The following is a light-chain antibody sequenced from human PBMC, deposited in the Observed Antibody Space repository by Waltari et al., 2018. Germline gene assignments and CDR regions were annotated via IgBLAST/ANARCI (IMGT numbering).Light chain of an antibody. CDR2: GAS. J-gene: IGKJ2*01. CDR3: ELYDSSPQGYT. CDR1: QTVRSSY. Sequence: EIVLTQSPGTLSLSPGERAPLSCRASQTVRSSYIAWYQQRPGPAPRLLIHGASSSATGIPDRFRGSGSGTDFTLTISGLGPDDFAVYFCELYDSSPQGYTFGQGTKLEI. V-gene: IGKV3-20*01.